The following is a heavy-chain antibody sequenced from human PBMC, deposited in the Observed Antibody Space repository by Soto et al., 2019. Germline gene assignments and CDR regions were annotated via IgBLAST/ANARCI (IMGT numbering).Heavy chain of an antibody. CDR2: IIPIFGTA. CDR1: GGTFSSYA. D-gene: IGHD2-2*02. Sequence: QVQLVQSGAEVKKPGSSVKVSCKASGGTFSSYAISWVRQAPGQGLEWMGGIIPIFGTANYAQKFQGGVTITADKSTSPASRKLSSLRSEETAVYYCARGRYCSSTSCYIYYYYYSMDIWGQGTTVTVSS. J-gene: IGHJ6*02. V-gene: IGHV1-69*06. CDR3: ARGRYCSSTSCYIYYYYYSMDI.